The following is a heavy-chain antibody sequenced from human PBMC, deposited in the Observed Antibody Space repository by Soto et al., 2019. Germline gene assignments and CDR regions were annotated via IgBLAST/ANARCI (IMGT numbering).Heavy chain of an antibody. CDR1: GYTFTSYA. V-gene: IGHV1-3*05. D-gene: IGHD3-22*01. CDR2: INAGNGNT. J-gene: IGHJ4*02. Sequence: QVQLVQSGAEEKKPGASVKVSCKASGYTFTSYAMHWVRQAPGQRLEWMGWINAGNGNTKYSQKFQGRVTITRDTSASTAYMELSSLRSEDTAVYYCARSSGYYWSDDYWCQGTLVTVSS. CDR3: ARSSGYYWSDDY.